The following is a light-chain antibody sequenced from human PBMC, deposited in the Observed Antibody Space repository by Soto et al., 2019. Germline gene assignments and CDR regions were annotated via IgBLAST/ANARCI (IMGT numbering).Light chain of an antibody. V-gene: IGKV3-15*01. CDR2: GAS. CDR1: QSVSSN. Sequence: EIVMTQYPATLSVSPGERATLSCRASQSVSSNLAWYQQKPGQAPRLLIYGASTRATGIPARFSGSGSGTEFTLTISSLQSENFAVYYCQHYSNWPPWTFGQGTNVDI. J-gene: IGKJ1*01. CDR3: QHYSNWPPWT.